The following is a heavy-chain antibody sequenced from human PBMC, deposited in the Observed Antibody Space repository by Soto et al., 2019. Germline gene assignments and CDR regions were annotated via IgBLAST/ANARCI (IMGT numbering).Heavy chain of an antibody. J-gene: IGHJ4*02. D-gene: IGHD3-3*01. Sequence: QITLNESGPTQVKPRQTLTLTCTFSGFSLTTSGVGVAWIRQSPGKAPEWLALIYWDDDKRYSPSLKSRLTITKYTSKNHVVLTMADLDPADTATYYCAHRVLLTVFGLVTTTVIYFDFWAQGAPVAVAS. V-gene: IGHV2-5*02. CDR2: IYWDDDK. CDR3: AHRVLLTVFGLVTTTVIYFDF. CDR1: GFSLTTSGVG.